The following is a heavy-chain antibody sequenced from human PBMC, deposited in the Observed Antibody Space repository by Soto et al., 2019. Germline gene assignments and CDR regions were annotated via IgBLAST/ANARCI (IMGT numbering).Heavy chain of an antibody. V-gene: IGHV3-23*01. Sequence: GGSLRLSCADSGFTFSSYAMSWVRQAPRKGLEWVSAISGSGGSTYYADSVKGRFTISRDNSKNTLYLQMNSLRAEDTAVYYCAKDLVVVPAAKSSYYYYGMDVWGQGTTVTVSS. CDR2: ISGSGGST. CDR3: AKDLVVVPAAKSSYYYYGMDV. D-gene: IGHD2-2*01. J-gene: IGHJ6*02. CDR1: GFTFSSYA.